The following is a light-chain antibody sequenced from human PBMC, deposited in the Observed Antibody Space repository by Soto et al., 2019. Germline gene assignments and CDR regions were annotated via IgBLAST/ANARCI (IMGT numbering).Light chain of an antibody. Sequence: QSALTQPASVSGSPGQSITIPCPRSRGGGGVYIYVAWYQQQSGTPSKLVIHEVSTRPTGVSNRVCGSKSGRTASLTTARLQAEDVADYVCSSSTSSRADVFRRGPKVTV. CDR1: RGGGGVYIY. CDR3: SSSTSSRADV. J-gene: IGLJ1*01. V-gene: IGLV2-14*01. CDR2: EVS.